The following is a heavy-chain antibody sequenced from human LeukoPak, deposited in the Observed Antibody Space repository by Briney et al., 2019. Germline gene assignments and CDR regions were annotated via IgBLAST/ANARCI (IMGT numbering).Heavy chain of an antibody. J-gene: IGHJ4*02. CDR2: INHSGST. CDR3: ARAIAAPVFFDY. D-gene: IGHD6-13*01. CDR1: GGSFSGYY. Sequence: PSETLSLTCAVYGGSFSGYYWSWIRQPPGKGLEWIGEINHSGSTNYNPSLKGRVTISVDTSKNQFSLRLSSVTAADTAVYYCARAIAAPVFFDYWGQGTLVTVSS. V-gene: IGHV4-34*01.